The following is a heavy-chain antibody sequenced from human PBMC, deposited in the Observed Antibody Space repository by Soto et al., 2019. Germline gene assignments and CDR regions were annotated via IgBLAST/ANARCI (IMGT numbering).Heavy chain of an antibody. V-gene: IGHV4-31*01. CDR2: IFYSGST. CDR3: ERGYRHSGYSRSWVFDY. D-gene: IGHD6-13*01. J-gene: IGHJ4*02. Sequence: QVQLQESGPGLVKPSQTLSLICTVSGGSINSGGYYWNWIRQHPGKGLEWIGYIFYSGSTYYNPFLISPVTRSADPTVNQSSMNPTSVTAGDPAVYFCERGYRHSGYSRSWVFDYWGQGTLVNVSS. CDR1: GGSINSGGYY.